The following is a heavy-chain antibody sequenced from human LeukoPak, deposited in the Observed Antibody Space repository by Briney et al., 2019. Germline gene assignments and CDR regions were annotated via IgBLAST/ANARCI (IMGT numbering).Heavy chain of an antibody. CDR1: GFTFRSYA. Sequence: GGSLRLSCAASGFTFRSYAMHWVRQAPGKGLEWVAEISYDGSNKYYVDSVKGRFSISRDNSKNTLYLQMNSLRAEDTAVYYCASSYGYFNYHYGMDVWAQGTTFSVSS. V-gene: IGHV3-30*04. CDR2: ISYDGSNK. J-gene: IGHJ6*02. D-gene: IGHD5-18*01. CDR3: ASSYGYFNYHYGMDV.